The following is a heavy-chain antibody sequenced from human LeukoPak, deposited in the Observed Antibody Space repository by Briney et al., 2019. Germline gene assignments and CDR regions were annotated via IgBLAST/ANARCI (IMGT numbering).Heavy chain of an antibody. Sequence: GGSLRLSCAASGFTFSSYGMHWVRQAPGKGLEWVAFIRYDESNKYYADSVKGRFTISRDNSKNTLYLQMNSLRAEVTAVYYCAKDLTTVTSQGDYWGQGTLVTVSS. CDR3: AKDLTTVTSQGDY. D-gene: IGHD4-17*01. CDR1: GFTFSSYG. V-gene: IGHV3-30*02. CDR2: IRYDESNK. J-gene: IGHJ4*02.